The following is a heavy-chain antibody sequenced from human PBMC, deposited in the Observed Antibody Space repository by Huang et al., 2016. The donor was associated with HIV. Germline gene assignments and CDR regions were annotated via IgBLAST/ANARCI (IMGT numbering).Heavy chain of an antibody. D-gene: IGHD2-21*02. J-gene: IGHJ6*03. Sequence: EVQLVQSGGEVKKPGESLTISCQASGFTFNSFWIGWVRQMPGKGLEWMWTIWPDDSETKDRPSCQGRVIISADKSTGTAYLQWNKLRASDSALYYCASRRTAPESYYMDVWGKGTTVTVSS. V-gene: IGHV5-51*03. CDR2: IWPDDSET. CDR3: ASRRTAPESYYMDV. CDR1: GFTFNSFW.